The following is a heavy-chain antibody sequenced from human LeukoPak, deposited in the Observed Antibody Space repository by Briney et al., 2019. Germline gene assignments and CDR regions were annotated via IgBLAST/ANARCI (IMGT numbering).Heavy chain of an antibody. CDR2: MLDTMTP. CDR3: ATIKRGNIYGYFDF. D-gene: IGHD5-18*01. J-gene: IGHJ4*02. Sequence: ETLSLTCTVSGGSMNSHYWRWIRQPPGGGREWIVYMLDTMTPNNNPSCKGGFPLSADTSKNQFSLRLTSVTPADKAVYYCATIKRGNIYGYFDFWGQGILVTVSS. V-gene: IGHV4-59*11. CDR1: GGSMNSHY.